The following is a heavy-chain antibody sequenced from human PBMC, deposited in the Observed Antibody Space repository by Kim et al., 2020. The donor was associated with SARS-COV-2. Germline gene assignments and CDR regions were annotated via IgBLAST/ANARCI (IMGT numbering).Heavy chain of an antibody. CDR2: IYYSGST. CDR1: GGSVSSGSYY. D-gene: IGHD6-19*01. J-gene: IGHJ3*02. Sequence: SETLSLTCTVSGGSVSSGSYYWSWIRQPPGKGLEWIGYIYYSGSTNYNPSLKSRVTISVDTSKNQFYLKLSSVTAADTAVYYCARGPEGSGWTPYDAFDIWGQGTMVTVAS. V-gene: IGHV4-61*01. CDR3: ARGPEGSGWTPYDAFDI.